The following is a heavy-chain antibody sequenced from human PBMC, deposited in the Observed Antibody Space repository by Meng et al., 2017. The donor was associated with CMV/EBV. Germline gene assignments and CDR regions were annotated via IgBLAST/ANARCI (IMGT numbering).Heavy chain of an antibody. Sequence: GESLKISCAASGFTFSSYSMNWVRQAPGKGLEWVSYISSSSSTIYYADSVKGRFTISRDNAKNSLYLQMNSLRAEDTAVYYCAGPQPAYYDSSAPKSWGQGTLVTVSS. J-gene: IGHJ5*02. CDR3: AGPQPAYYDSSAPKS. CDR1: GFTFSSYS. D-gene: IGHD3-22*01. V-gene: IGHV3-48*04. CDR2: ISSSSSTI.